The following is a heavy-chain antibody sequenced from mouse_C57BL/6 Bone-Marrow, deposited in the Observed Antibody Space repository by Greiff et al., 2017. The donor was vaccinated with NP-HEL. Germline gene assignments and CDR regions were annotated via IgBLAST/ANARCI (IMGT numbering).Heavy chain of an antibody. V-gene: IGHV2-9-1*01. D-gene: IGHD1-1*01. J-gene: IGHJ4*01. Sequence: VQLQQSGPGLVAPSQSLSITCTVSGFSLTSYAISWVRQPPGQGLEWLGVIWTGGGTNYNSALKSRLSISKDNSKSQVFLKMNSLQTDDTARYYCARRATVVNYAMDYWGQGTSVTVSS. CDR2: IWTGGGT. CDR1: GFSLTSYA. CDR3: ARRATVVNYAMDY.